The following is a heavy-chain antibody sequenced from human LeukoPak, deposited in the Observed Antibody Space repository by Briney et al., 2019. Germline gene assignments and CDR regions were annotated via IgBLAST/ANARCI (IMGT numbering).Heavy chain of an antibody. CDR2: ISYDGSNK. J-gene: IGHJ3*02. Sequence: PPGGSLRLSCAASGFTFSSYAMHWVRQAPGKGLEWVAVISYDGSNKYYADSVKGRFTISRDNSKNTLYLQMNSLRAEDTAVYYCARDGTLHAFDIWGQGTMVTVSS. CDR1: GFTFSSYA. CDR3: ARDGTLHAFDI. V-gene: IGHV3-30-3*01. D-gene: IGHD1-26*01.